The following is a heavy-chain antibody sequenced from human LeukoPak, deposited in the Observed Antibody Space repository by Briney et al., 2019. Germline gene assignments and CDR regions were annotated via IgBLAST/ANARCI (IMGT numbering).Heavy chain of an antibody. CDR2: ISVSGAGT. Sequence: QPGGSLRLSCAASGFTFSTYAMSWVRQAPGKGLEWVSAISVSGAGTYYADSVKGRFTISRDNSKNTLYLQMNSLSAEDTAVYYCARGVNYFVLEYWGQGTLVTVSS. J-gene: IGHJ4*02. CDR3: ARGVNYFVLEY. D-gene: IGHD3-10*02. CDR1: GFTFSTYA. V-gene: IGHV3-23*01.